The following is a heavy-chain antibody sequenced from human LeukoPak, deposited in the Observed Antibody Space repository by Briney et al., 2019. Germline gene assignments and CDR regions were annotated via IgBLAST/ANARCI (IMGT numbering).Heavy chain of an antibody. J-gene: IGHJ4*02. CDR2: IWYDGSNK. Sequence: GGSLRLSCAASGFTFSSYAMHWVRQAPGKGLEWVAVIWYDGSNKYHADSVKGRFTISRDNSQNTLYLQMNNLRAEDTALYYCARGLGYSYGYGIDYWGQGTLVTVSS. CDR3: ARGLGYSYGYGIDY. CDR1: GFTFSSYA. V-gene: IGHV3-33*01. D-gene: IGHD5-18*01.